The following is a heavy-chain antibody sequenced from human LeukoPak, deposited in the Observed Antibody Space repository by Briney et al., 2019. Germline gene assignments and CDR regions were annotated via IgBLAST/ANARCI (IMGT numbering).Heavy chain of an antibody. CDR2: IYTSGST. CDR1: GGSISSYY. D-gene: IGHD5-18*01. CDR3: SRDRGYSYAFDY. J-gene: IGHJ4*01. V-gene: IGHV4-4*07. Sequence: PSETLSLTCTVSGGSISSYYWSWIRQPAGKGLEWIGRIYTSGSTNYNPSLKSRVTISIDTSKNQFSLKLNSVTAADTAVYYCSRDRGYSYAFDYWGHGTLVTVSS.